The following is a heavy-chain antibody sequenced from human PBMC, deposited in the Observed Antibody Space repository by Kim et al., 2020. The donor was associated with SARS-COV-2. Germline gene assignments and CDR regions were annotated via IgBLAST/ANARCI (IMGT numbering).Heavy chain of an antibody. Sequence: GGSLRHSCAASGLTFSSSVMNWVRQAPGKGLEWVSAITGGGGVTFYADSVKGRFTISRDNSRSTLYLQMNSLRAEDTAVYYCVKRDQWLAFDFWGQGTLVTVSS. V-gene: IGHV3-23*01. J-gene: IGHJ4*02. D-gene: IGHD6-19*01. CDR1: GLTFSSSV. CDR2: ITGGGGVT. CDR3: VKRDQWLAFDF.